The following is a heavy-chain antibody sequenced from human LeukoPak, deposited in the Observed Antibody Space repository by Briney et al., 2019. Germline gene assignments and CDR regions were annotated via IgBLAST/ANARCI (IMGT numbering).Heavy chain of an antibody. J-gene: IGHJ4*02. D-gene: IGHD6-19*01. CDR1: GGSFSGYY. CDR3: ATSSGWYPLGY. V-gene: IGHV4-34*01. CDR2: INHSGST. Sequence: PSETLSLTCAVYGGSFSGYYWSWIRQPPGKGLEWIGEINHSGSTNYNPSLKSRVTISVDTSKNQFSLKLSSVTAADTAVYYCATSSGWYPLGYWGQGTLVTVSS.